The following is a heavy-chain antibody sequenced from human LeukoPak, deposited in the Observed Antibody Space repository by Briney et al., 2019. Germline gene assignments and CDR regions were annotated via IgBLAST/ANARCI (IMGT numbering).Heavy chain of an antibody. V-gene: IGHV4-34*01. CDR3: AREGDSSSVGWFDP. D-gene: IGHD6-13*01. J-gene: IGHJ5*02. Sequence: SETLSLTCAVYGGSFSGYYWGWIRQPPGKGLEWIATVSYSGSAYYNPSLKSRVTISVDTSKNQFSLKLSSVTAADTAVYYCAREGDSSSVGWFDPWGQGTLVTVSS. CDR2: VSYSGSA. CDR1: GGSFSGYY.